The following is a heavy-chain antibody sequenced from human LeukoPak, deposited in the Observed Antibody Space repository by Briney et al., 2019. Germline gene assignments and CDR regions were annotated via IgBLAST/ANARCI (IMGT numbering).Heavy chain of an antibody. CDR2: INPKSGAA. V-gene: IGHV1-2*02. CDR3: ARGAEAETSPLDF. D-gene: IGHD6-13*01. Sequence: ASVKVSCKASGYIFSDYYMHWVQQAPGQGLEWLGWINPKSGAADYVQQFRGRVTMTRDTSINTNYMEMKRVTSDDTAVYYCARGAEAETSPLDFWGQGTLVIVS. CDR1: GYIFSDYY. J-gene: IGHJ4*02.